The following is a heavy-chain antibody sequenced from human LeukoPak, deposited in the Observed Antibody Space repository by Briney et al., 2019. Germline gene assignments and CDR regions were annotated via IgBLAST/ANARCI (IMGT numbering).Heavy chain of an antibody. V-gene: IGHV3-13*01. CDR3: ARSRPYHYDSSGYPCFDY. CDR1: GFTFSSYD. Sequence: PGGSLRLSCAASGFTFSSYDMHWVRRTTGRGLEWVSAIGTAGDTYYPGSVKGRFTISRENAKNSLYLQMNSLRAGDTAVYYCARSRPYHYDSSGYPCFDYWGQGTLVTVSS. CDR2: IGTAGDT. J-gene: IGHJ4*02. D-gene: IGHD3-22*01.